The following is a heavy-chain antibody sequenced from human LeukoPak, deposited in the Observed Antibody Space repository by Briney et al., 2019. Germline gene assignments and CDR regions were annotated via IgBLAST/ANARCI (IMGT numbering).Heavy chain of an antibody. Sequence: ASVKVSCKASGYTFTSYDINWVRQATGQGLEWMGWMNPNSGNTGYAQKFQGRVTMTRNTSISTAYMELSSLRSEDTAVYYCARSLWFGESDYYYYYGMDVWGQGTTVTGSS. J-gene: IGHJ6*02. V-gene: IGHV1-8*01. CDR1: GYTFTSYD. CDR2: MNPNSGNT. CDR3: ARSLWFGESDYYYYYGMDV. D-gene: IGHD3-10*01.